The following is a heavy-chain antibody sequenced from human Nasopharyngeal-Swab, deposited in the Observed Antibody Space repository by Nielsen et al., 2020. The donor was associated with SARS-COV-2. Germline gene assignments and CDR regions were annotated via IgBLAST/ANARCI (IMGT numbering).Heavy chain of an antibody. CDR3: ARDSSSSWLDAFDI. V-gene: IGHV4-34*01. J-gene: IGHJ3*02. D-gene: IGHD6-13*01. CDR2: INHSGST. Sequence: SETLSLTCAVSGGSFTGYYWHWICQPPGKGLEWIGEINHSGSTNYNPSLKSRVTISVDTSKNQFSLKLSSVTAADMAVYYCARDSSSSWLDAFDIWGQGTMVTVSS. CDR1: GGSFTGYY.